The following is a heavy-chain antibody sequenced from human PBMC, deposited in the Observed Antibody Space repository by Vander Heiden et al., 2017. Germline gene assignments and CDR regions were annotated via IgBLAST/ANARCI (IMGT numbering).Heavy chain of an antibody. J-gene: IGHJ6*02. CDR2: IKSKTDGGTT. CDR3: TTGGDWGWLLGYYYDGMDV. V-gene: IGHV3-15*07. D-gene: IGHD3-22*01. Sequence: SNAWMNWVRQAPGKGLEWVGRIKSKTDGGTTDYAEPVKGRFPISRDDTKNTMYLQMNSLKTEDHAVYYCTTGGDWGWLLGYYYDGMDVWGQGTTGNVAS. CDR1: SNAW.